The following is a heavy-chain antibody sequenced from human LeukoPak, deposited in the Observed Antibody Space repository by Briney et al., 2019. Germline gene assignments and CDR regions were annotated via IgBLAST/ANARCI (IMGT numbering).Heavy chain of an antibody. D-gene: IGHD3-22*01. J-gene: IGHJ4*02. Sequence: SETLSLTCTVSGGSISSSRYYWSWIRQPPGKGLEWIGEINHSGSTNYNPSLKSRVTISVDTSKNQFSLKLSSVTAADTAVYYCASPVFSPYYYDRGALRYWGQGTLVTVSS. CDR1: GGSISSSRYY. CDR2: INHSGST. CDR3: ASPVFSPYYYDRGALRY. V-gene: IGHV4-39*07.